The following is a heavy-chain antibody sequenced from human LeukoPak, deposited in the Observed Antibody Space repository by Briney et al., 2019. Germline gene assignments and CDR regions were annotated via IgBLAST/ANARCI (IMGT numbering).Heavy chain of an antibody. Sequence: GGSLRLSCAASGFSLNTYWMSWVRQAPGKGLEWVGRIKPAKTHGATADYGAPVKGKFTIARDDSTDRLFLQMNSLETEDTAVYFCAREGSLYGYHSFDSWGQGTLVTVST. J-gene: IGHJ4*02. CDR3: AREGSLYGYHSFDS. CDR2: IKPAKTHGATA. D-gene: IGHD5-18*01. CDR1: GFSLNTYW. V-gene: IGHV3-15*01.